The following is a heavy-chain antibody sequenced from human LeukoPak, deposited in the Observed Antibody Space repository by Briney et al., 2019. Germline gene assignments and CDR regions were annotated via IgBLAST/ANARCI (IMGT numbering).Heavy chain of an antibody. CDR2: LSGSGGSA. J-gene: IGHJ4*02. D-gene: IGHD3-22*01. Sequence: GGSLRLSCAASGFTFSSYAMHWVRQAPGKGLEWVSILSGSGGSAYYADSVKGRFTISRDNSKNTLYLQMNSLRVEDTAVYYCAKGRYESSGFNWAAWGQGTLVTVSS. CDR3: AKGRYESSGFNWAA. CDR1: GFTFSSYA. V-gene: IGHV3-23*01.